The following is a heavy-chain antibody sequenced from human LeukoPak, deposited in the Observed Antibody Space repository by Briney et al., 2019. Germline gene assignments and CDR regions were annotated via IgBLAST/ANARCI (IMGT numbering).Heavy chain of an antibody. CDR3: ARDSTSWSYYYYMDV. CDR1: GFTVSSNY. D-gene: IGHD2-2*01. V-gene: IGHV3-53*01. Sequence: GGSLRLSCAASGFTVSSNYKSWVRQAPGKGLEWVSVIYSGGSTYYADSVKGRFTISRDNSKNTLYLQMNSLRAEDTAVYYCARDSTSWSYYYYMDVWGKGTTVTVSS. J-gene: IGHJ6*03. CDR2: IYSGGST.